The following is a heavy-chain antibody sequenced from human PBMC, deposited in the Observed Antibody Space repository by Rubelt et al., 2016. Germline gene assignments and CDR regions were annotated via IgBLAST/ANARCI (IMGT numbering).Heavy chain of an antibody. D-gene: IGHD5-12*01. J-gene: IGHJ4*02. Sequence: GFTFSSYGMHWVRQAPGKGLEWVVVISYDGSNKYYADSVKGRFTISRDNSKNTLYLQMNSLRAEDTAMYYCARERRWGSGYDTYYFDYWGQGTLVTVSS. CDR3: ARERRWGSGYDTYYFDY. CDR1: GFTFSSYG. V-gene: IGHV3-33*05. CDR2: ISYDGSNK.